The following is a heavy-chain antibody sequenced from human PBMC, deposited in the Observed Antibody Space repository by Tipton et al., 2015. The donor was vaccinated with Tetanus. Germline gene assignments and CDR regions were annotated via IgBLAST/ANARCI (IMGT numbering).Heavy chain of an antibody. CDR2: ISGLGRTT. V-gene: IGHV3-23*01. J-gene: IGHJ4*02. D-gene: IGHD3-9*01. Sequence: SLRLSCTASGFPFDKYAMNWVRQAPGKGLEWVSGISGLGRTTDYADSVKGRFTISRDNSKNTLYLQMNGLRGEDTAVYFCARDDILTGRFDYWGQGTLVTVSS. CDR1: GFPFDKYA. CDR3: ARDDILTGRFDY.